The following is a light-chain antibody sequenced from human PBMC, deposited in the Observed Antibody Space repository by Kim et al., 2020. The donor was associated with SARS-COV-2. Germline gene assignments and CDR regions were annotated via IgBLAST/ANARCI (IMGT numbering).Light chain of an antibody. CDR1: ISDVGAYNY. Sequence: GQSITISCTGSISDVGAYNYVSWYQQYPGEAPKLIIYDVINRPSGVSDRFSGSKSGNTASLTISGLQAEDEADYFCNSYTTSATWVFGGGTQLTVL. CDR3: NSYTTSATWV. CDR2: DVI. J-gene: IGLJ3*02. V-gene: IGLV2-14*03.